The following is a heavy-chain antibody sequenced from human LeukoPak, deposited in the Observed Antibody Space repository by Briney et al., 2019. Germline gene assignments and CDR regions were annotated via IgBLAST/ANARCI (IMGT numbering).Heavy chain of an antibody. V-gene: IGHV1-69*04. CDR2: IIPILGIA. J-gene: IGHJ6*02. Sequence: SVKVSCKASGGTFSRHVISWVRQAPGQGLEWMGRIIPILGIANYAQKFQGRVTITADKSTSTAYMELSSLRSEDTAVYCCANQKDPDYYYYGMDVWGQGTTVTVSS. CDR1: GGTFSRHV. CDR3: ANQKDPDYYYYGMDV.